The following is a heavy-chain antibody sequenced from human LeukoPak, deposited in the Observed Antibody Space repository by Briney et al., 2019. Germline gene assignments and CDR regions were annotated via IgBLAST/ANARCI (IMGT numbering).Heavy chain of an antibody. CDR3: ARGRGYYYYYGMDV. CDR2: MNPNSGNT. Sequence: ASVKVSCKASGYTFTSYGINWVRQATGQGLEWMGWMNPNSGNTGYAQKFQGRVTMTRNTSISTAYMELSSLRSEDTAVYYCARGRGYYYYYGMDVWGQGTTVTVSS. J-gene: IGHJ6*02. V-gene: IGHV1-8*02. CDR1: GYTFTSYG.